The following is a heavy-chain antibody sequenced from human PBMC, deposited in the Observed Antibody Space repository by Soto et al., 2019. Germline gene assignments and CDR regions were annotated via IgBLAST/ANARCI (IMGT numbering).Heavy chain of an antibody. CDR2: ISYDGSDK. J-gene: IGHJ4*02. CDR1: GFTFSSYA. CDR3: ARDYYKYYDSSGYYRSPAY. D-gene: IGHD3-22*01. V-gene: IGHV3-30-3*01. Sequence: GGSLRLSCAASGFTFSSYAMHWGRQAPGKGLEWVALISYDGSDKDYADSVKGRFTISRDNSRNTLFLQMNSLRAEDTAVYYCARDYYKYYDSSGYYRSPAYWGQGT.